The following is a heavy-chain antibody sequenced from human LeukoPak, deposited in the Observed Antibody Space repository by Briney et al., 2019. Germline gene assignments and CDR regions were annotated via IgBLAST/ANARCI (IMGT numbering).Heavy chain of an antibody. CDR2: ISSGSSPI. D-gene: IGHD2-21*02. CDR3: SRASGNKLLRY. J-gene: IGHJ4*02. CDR1: GFTFRTFR. Sequence: GGSLRLTCAASGFTFRTFRMNWVRQAPGKGLEWLSYISSGSSPIYYADSVKGRFTISRDDAQNLVYLQMDSLRVEDTGVYFCSRASGNKLLRYWGQGTRVTVSS. V-gene: IGHV3-48*04.